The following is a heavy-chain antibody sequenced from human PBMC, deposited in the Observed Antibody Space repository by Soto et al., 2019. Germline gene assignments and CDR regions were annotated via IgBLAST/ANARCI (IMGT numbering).Heavy chain of an antibody. Sequence: GGSLRLSCVASGFTFSSYGMHWVRQAPGKGLEWVAVISYDGSNKYYADSVKGRFTISRDNSKNTLYLQMNSLRAEDTAVYYCAKDFFWGDIVVVPAAPLDYWGQGTLVTVSS. CDR3: AKDFFWGDIVVVPAAPLDY. CDR2: ISYDGSNK. V-gene: IGHV3-30*18. J-gene: IGHJ4*02. D-gene: IGHD2-2*01. CDR1: GFTFSSYG.